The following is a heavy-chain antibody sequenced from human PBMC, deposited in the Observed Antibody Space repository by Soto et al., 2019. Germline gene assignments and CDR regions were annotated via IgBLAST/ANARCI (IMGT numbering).Heavy chain of an antibody. CDR2: ISFDGSNK. Sequence: HVQLVESGGGVVQPGTSLRLSCVASGFPFTTYGMHWVREGPGKGLEWVAVISFDGSNKYYADSVKGRFTISRDNSKNTLFLQMNSLRPEDTALYYCVGGQYYFDYRGQGTLVTVSS. CDR1: GFPFTTYG. V-gene: IGHV3-30*03. D-gene: IGHD3-10*01. CDR3: VGGQYYFDY. J-gene: IGHJ4*02.